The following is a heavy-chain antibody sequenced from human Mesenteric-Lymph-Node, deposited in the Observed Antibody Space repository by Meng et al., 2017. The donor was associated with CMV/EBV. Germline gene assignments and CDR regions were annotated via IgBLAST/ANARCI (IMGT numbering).Heavy chain of an antibody. CDR3: AKDPDSYIATLGTTFDS. CDR2: IYSGGSST. J-gene: IGHJ4*02. V-gene: IGHV3-23*03. D-gene: IGHD6-13*01. CDR1: GFTFSSYA. Sequence: GESLKISCAASGFTFSSYAMSWVRQAPGKGLEWVSVIYSGGSSTYYADSVKGRFTISRDNSKNTLYLQMNSLRAEDTAVYYCAKDPDSYIATLGTTFDSWGQGALVTVSS.